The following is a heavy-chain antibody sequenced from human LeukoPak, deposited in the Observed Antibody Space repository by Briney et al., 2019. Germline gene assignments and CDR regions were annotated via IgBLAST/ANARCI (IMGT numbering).Heavy chain of an antibody. D-gene: IGHD2-2*01. CDR2: IYHSGST. Sequence: PSETLSLTCAVSGGSISSSNWWSWVRPPLGKGLEWIGEIYHSGSTNYNPSLKSRVTISVDKSKNQFSLKLSSVTAADTAVYYCARAGYCSSTSCYYFDYWGQGTLVTVSS. J-gene: IGHJ4*02. CDR1: GGSISSSNW. CDR3: ARAGYCSSTSCYYFDY. V-gene: IGHV4-4*02.